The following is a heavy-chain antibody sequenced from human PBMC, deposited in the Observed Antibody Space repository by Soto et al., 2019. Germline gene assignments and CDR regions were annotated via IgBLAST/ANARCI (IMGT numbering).Heavy chain of an antibody. CDR1: GGTFSSYA. V-gene: IGHV1-69*01. CDR3: ARDPQPAAIYLGYYGIDV. D-gene: IGHD2-2*01. Sequence: QVQLVQSGAEVKKPGSSVKVSCKASGGTFSSYAISWVRQAPGQGLEWMGGIIPIFGTANYAQKFQGRVTITADESTSTAYMELSSLRSEDTAVYYCARDPQPAAIYLGYYGIDVWGQRTTVTVSS. CDR2: IIPIFGTA. J-gene: IGHJ6*02.